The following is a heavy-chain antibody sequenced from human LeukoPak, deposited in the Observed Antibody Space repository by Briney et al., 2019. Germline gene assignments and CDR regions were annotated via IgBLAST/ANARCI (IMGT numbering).Heavy chain of an antibody. V-gene: IGHV3-21*01. CDR1: GFIFSGYR. Sequence: GESLRLSCAASGFIFSGYRMNWVRQAPGKGLEWVSSISSSSSYIYYADSVKGRFTISRDNAKNSLHLQMNSLRVEDTAVYYCARTATAYCGGDCLGPFDPWGQGTLVTVSS. D-gene: IGHD2-21*02. CDR2: ISSSSSYI. CDR3: ARTATAYCGGDCLGPFDP. J-gene: IGHJ5*02.